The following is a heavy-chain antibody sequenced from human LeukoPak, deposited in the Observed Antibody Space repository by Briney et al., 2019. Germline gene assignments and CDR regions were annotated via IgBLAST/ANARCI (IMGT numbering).Heavy chain of an antibody. Sequence: ASVKVSCKASGYTFTGYYMHWVRQAPGQGLEWMGWINPNSGGTNYAQKLQGRVTMTRDTSISTAYMELSRLRSDDTAVYYCARDNREQWLVIGNWFDPWGQGTLVTVSS. J-gene: IGHJ5*02. CDR1: GYTFTGYY. V-gene: IGHV1-2*02. CDR3: ARDNREQWLVIGNWFDP. D-gene: IGHD6-19*01. CDR2: INPNSGGT.